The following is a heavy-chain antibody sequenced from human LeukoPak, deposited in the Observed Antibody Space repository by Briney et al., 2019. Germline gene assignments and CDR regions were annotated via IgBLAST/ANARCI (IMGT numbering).Heavy chain of an antibody. CDR2: MNNDGSSA. J-gene: IGHJ6*03. Sequence: PGGSLRLSCAASGFTLSSYWMHWVRQVPGKGLVWVSRMNNDGSSASYADSVKGRFTISSDKSKNTLYLQMNSLRAEDTAVYYCARAPRRYMDVWGEGTTVTVSS. V-gene: IGHV3-74*01. CDR3: ARAPRRYMDV. CDR1: GFTLSSYW.